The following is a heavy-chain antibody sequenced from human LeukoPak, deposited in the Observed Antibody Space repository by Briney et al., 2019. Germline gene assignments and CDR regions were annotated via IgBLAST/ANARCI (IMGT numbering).Heavy chain of an antibody. D-gene: IGHD6-19*01. J-gene: IGHJ6*03. Sequence: GGSLRLSCAASGFTFSSYSMNWVRQAPGKGLEWVSSISSSSSYIYYADSVKGRFTISRDNAKNSLYLQMNSLRAEDTAVYYCARSRSGWYYYYYMDVWGKGTTVTVSS. V-gene: IGHV3-21*01. CDR3: ARSRSGWYYYYYMDV. CDR1: GFTFSSYS. CDR2: ISSSSSYI.